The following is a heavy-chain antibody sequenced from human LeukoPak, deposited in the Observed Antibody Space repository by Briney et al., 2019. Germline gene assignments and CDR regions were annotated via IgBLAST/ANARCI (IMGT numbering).Heavy chain of an antibody. CDR3: ARDRGSGSYSYYYGMDV. V-gene: IGHV3-30-3*01. D-gene: IGHD1-26*01. Sequence: GGSLRLSCAASGFTFSSYAMHWVRQAPGKGLEWVAVISYDGSNKYYADSVKGRFTISRDNSKNTLYLQMNSMRAEDTAVYYCARDRGSGSYSYYYGMDVWGQGTTVTVSS. J-gene: IGHJ6*02. CDR1: GFTFSSYA. CDR2: ISYDGSNK.